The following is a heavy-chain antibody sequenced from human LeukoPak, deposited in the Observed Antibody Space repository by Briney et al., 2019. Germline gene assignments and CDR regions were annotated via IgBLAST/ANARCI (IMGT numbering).Heavy chain of an antibody. Sequence: SETLSLTCTVSGGSISSYYWSWIRQPPGKGLEWIGYIYYSGSTNYNPSLKSRVTISVDTSKNQFSLKLSSVTAADTAVYYCARGPYCSSTSCYRAIRWFDPWGQGTLVTASS. CDR2: IYYSGST. CDR3: ARGPYCSSTSCYRAIRWFDP. D-gene: IGHD2-2*02. J-gene: IGHJ5*02. CDR1: GGSISSYY. V-gene: IGHV4-59*01.